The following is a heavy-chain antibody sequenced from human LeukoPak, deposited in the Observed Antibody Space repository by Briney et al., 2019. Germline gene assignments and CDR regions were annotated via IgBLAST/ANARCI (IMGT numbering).Heavy chain of an antibody. CDR1: EFSVGSNY. CDR3: AKDRRSSGSFDF. V-gene: IGHV3-66*01. Sequence: PGGSLRLSCAASEFSVGSNYMTWVRQAPGKGLEWVSLIYSGGSTYYADSVKGRFTISRDNSKNTLYLQMNSLRAEDTAVYYCAKDRRSSGSFDFWGQGTLVTVSS. CDR2: IYSGGST. D-gene: IGHD6-19*01. J-gene: IGHJ4*02.